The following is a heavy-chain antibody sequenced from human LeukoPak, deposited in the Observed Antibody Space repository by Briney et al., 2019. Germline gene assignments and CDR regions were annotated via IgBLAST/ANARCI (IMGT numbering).Heavy chain of an antibody. Sequence: PSETLSLACTVSGGSISSYYWSWIRQPPGKGLEWIGYIYYSGSTNYNPSLKSRVTISVDTSKNQFSLKLSSVTAADTAVYYCARTVYGSGSYSLTYYYYMDVWGKGTTVTVSS. J-gene: IGHJ6*03. CDR3: ARTVYGSGSYSLTYYYYMDV. CDR2: IYYSGST. V-gene: IGHV4-59*01. D-gene: IGHD3-10*01. CDR1: GGSISSYY.